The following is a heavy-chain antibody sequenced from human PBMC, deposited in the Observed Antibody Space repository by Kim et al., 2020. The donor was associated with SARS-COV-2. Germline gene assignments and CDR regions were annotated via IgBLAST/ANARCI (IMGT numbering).Heavy chain of an antibody. D-gene: IGHD3-16*01. V-gene: IGHV5-10-1*01. J-gene: IGHJ4*02. CDR2: DSYT. Sequence: DSYTNYSPSFQGHVTISADKSISTAYLQWSSLKASDTAMYYCARLTQSNWGQGTLVTVSS. CDR3: ARLTQSN.